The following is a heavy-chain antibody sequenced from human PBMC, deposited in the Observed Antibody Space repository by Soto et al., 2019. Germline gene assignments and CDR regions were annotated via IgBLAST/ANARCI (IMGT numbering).Heavy chain of an antibody. Sequence: GGSLRLSCAASGFTFSSYGMHWVRQAPGKGLEWVAVIWYDGSNKYYADSVKGRFTISRDNSKNQLYLQMNSLRAEDTAVYYCARAHEIVAATHYYYYGMDVWGQGTTVTVSS. J-gene: IGHJ6*02. D-gene: IGHD2-15*01. CDR1: GFTFSSYG. CDR2: IWYDGSNK. CDR3: ARAHEIVAATHYYYYGMDV. V-gene: IGHV3-33*01.